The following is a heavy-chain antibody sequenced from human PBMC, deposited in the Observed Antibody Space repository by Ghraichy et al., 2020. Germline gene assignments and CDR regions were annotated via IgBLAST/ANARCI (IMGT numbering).Heavy chain of an antibody. J-gene: IGHJ3*02. CDR2: IKQSGSET. D-gene: IGHD4-23*01. V-gene: IGHV3-7*03. CDR3: ARLRTTVVTRGYAFDN. CDR1: GFTFSNYW. Sequence: GESLNISCAASGFTFSNYWMSWVRQAPGKGLEWVGNIKQSGSETYYVDYVKGRFTISRDNAKNSVYLQMNSLRVEDTAVYYCARLRTTVVTRGYAFDNWGQGTMVTVSS.